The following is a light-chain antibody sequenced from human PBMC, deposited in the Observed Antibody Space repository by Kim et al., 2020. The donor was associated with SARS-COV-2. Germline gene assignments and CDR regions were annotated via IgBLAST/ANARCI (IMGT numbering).Light chain of an antibody. CDR3: QQSYSTPPVT. CDR2: AAS. J-gene: IGKJ5*01. Sequence: SVGDRVTITCRASQSISSYLNWYQQKPGKAPKLLIYAASSLQGGVPSRFSGSGSGTDFTLTISSLQPEDFATYYCQQSYSTPPVTFGQGTRLEIK. CDR1: QSISSY. V-gene: IGKV1-39*01.